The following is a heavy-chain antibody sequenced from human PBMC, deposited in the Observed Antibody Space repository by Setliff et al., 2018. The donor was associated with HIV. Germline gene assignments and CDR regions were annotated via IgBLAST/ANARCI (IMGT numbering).Heavy chain of an antibody. CDR3: ARDYLYYNLYNGSPVYGMDV. CDR2: ISIGSGGAI. D-gene: IGHD3-3*01. V-gene: IGHV3-21*01. Sequence: PGGSLRLSCAASGFTFSSYSMNWVRRAPGKGLEWVSSISIGSGGAIDYADSVQGRFTISRDNSKNSLYLQMNSLRVEDTAVYYCARDYLYYNLYNGSPVYGMDVWGQGTTVTVSS. CDR1: GFTFSSYS. J-gene: IGHJ6*02.